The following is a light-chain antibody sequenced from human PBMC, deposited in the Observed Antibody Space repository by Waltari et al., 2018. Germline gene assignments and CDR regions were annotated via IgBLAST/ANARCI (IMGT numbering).Light chain of an antibody. V-gene: IGKV3-15*01. J-gene: IGKJ1*01. CDR1: QSIGSK. Sequence: ETVVTQSPATLSVSPGERVTLSCRTSQSIGSKLAWYQQKPGQSPRLLIYGASIRATGMPARFSGSGSETEFTLTISSLQSEDFAVYYCQQYNNWPPGTFGQGTKVEI. CDR3: QQYNNWPPGT. CDR2: GAS.